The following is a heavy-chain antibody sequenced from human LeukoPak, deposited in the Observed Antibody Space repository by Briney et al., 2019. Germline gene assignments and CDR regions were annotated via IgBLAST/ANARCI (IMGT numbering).Heavy chain of an antibody. CDR2: ISNSGAGT. D-gene: IGHD2-21*01. CDR3: AKEAYGHGLPLFHY. Sequence: GGSLRLSCAASGFTFSSYAMSWVRQAPGKGLEWVSGISNSGAGTYYANSVKGRFTLSRDNSKNTLYLQMNSLRAEDTAVYYCAKEAYGHGLPLFHYWGQGILVTVSS. J-gene: IGHJ4*02. CDR1: GFTFSSYA. V-gene: IGHV3-23*01.